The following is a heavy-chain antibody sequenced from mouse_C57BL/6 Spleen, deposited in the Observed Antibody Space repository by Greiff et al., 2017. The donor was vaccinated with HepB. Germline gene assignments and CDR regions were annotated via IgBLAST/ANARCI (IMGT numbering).Heavy chain of an antibody. CDR2: TFYSGIT. V-gene: IGHV3-3*01. CDR1: GFSINSDCY. J-gene: IGHJ4*01. D-gene: IGHD2-10*01. CDR3: ARSSYDYEAMDY. Sequence: EVQRVESGPSLVRPSQTLSLTCTVTGFSINSDCYWIWIRQFPGNKLEYIGYTFYSGITYYNPSLESRTYITRDTAKNQFSLKLSSVTTEDTATYYCARSSYDYEAMDYWGQGTSVTVSS.